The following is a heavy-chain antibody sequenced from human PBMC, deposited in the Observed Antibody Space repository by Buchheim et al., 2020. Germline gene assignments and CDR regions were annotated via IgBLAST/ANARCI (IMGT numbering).Heavy chain of an antibody. V-gene: IGHV1-2*06. D-gene: IGHD1-26*01. J-gene: IGHJ4*02. CDR3: VRQVPGGATLYFDY. Sequence: QVQLVQSGAEVKKPGASVKVSCKASGYTFSDHYVHWVRQASGQGLEWMGRISPPSGATNSAQKFQGRVTMTRDTSITTAYMELSRLRFDDTAVYFCVRQVPGGATLYFDYWGQGTL. CDR1: GYTFSDHY. CDR2: ISPPSGAT.